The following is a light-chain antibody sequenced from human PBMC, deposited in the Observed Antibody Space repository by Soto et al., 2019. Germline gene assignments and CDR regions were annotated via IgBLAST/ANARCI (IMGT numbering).Light chain of an antibody. J-gene: IGKJ2*02. CDR1: QSISSW. V-gene: IGKV1-5*01. CDR2: DAS. Sequence: DIQMTQSPSTLSASVGDRVTITCRASQSISSWLAWYQQKPGKAPKLLIYDASSLESGVPSRFSGSGSGTEFTITISSLQPDDFATYYFPQYNRLGTFGQGTKLEIK. CDR3: PQYNRLGT.